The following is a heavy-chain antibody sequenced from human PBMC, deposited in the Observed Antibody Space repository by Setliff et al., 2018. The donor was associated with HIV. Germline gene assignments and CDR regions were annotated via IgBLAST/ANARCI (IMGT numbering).Heavy chain of an antibody. CDR3: ARESYFYYFDY. D-gene: IGHD3-10*01. Sequence: SETLSLTCAVSDYSISSDYYWGWIRQPPGKGLEWIGSIYHSGDTYFNPSLKSRVTISVDTSKNQFSLKLSSVTAADTAVYYCARESYFYYFDYWGQGTLVTVSS. V-gene: IGHV4-38-2*02. CDR1: DYSISSDYY. J-gene: IGHJ4*02. CDR2: IYHSGDT.